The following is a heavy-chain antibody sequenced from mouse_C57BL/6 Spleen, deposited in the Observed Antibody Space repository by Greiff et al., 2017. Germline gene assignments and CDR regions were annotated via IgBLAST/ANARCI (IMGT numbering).Heavy chain of an antibody. V-gene: IGHV1-42*01. CDR2: INPSTGGT. J-gene: IGHJ4*01. CDR3: ARGELRYAMDY. Sequence: VQLKESGPELVKPGASVKISCKASGYSFTGYYMNWVKQSPEKSLEWIGEINPSTGGTTYNQKFKAKATLTVNKSSSTAYMQLQSLTSEDSAVYYCARGELRYAMDYWGQGTSVTVSS. CDR1: GYSFTGYY. D-gene: IGHD1-1*01.